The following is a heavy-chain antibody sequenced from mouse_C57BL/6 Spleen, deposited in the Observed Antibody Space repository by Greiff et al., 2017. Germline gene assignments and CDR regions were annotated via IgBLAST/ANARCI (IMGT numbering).Heavy chain of an antibody. CDR2: INPNYGTN. CDR3: ARESYGSSYEGYFDY. D-gene: IGHD1-1*01. Sequence: EVQLQQSGPELVKPGASVKISCKASGYSFTDYNMNWVKQSNGKSLEWIGVINPNYGTNSYNQKFKGKATLTVDQSSSTAYMQLKSLTSEDSAVYYGARESYGSSYEGYFDYWGQGTTLTVSS. V-gene: IGHV1-39*01. J-gene: IGHJ2*01. CDR1: GYSFTDYN.